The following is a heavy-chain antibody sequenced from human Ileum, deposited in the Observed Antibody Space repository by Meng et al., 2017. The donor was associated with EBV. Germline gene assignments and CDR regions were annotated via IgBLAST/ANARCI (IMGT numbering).Heavy chain of an antibody. V-gene: IGHV4-28*01. CDR1: GYSISTTNW. CDR3: ARNSESGSYIDY. Sequence: LQESGPGLVKPSDPLPLPCAVPGYSISTTNWWGWIRQPPGKGLEWIGHIYYSGTTYNNPSLKSRVTMSIDPSKNQFSLKLSSVTAVDTAVYYCARNSESGSYIDYWGLGTLVTVSS. CDR2: IYYSGTT. J-gene: IGHJ4*02. D-gene: IGHD1-26*01.